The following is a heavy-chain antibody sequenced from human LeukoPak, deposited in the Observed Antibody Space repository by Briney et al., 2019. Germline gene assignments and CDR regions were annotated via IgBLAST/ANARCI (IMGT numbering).Heavy chain of an antibody. J-gene: IGHJ4*02. Sequence: GGSLRLSCAASGFIFSNNGMRWVRQAPGKGLEWVAFIRYDGSNKYYADSVKGRFTISRDNSKNTLYLQMNSLRAEDSAVYYCAKDPRSSYYDRSGYCDYWGQGTLVTVSS. V-gene: IGHV3-30*02. D-gene: IGHD3-22*01. CDR1: GFIFSNNG. CDR2: IRYDGSNK. CDR3: AKDPRSSYYDRSGYCDY.